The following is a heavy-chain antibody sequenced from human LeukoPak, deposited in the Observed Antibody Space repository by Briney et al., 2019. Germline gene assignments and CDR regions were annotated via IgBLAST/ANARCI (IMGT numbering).Heavy chain of an antibody. CDR3: ARSRAYCGGPAHCDFDY. J-gene: IGHJ4*02. V-gene: IGHV3-30*04. CDR1: GFTFSSYA. Sequence: GGSLRLSCAASGFTFSSYAMHWVRQAPGKGLEWVALISDDGGNKDYAGSVKGRFTISRDNSKNTLSVQMNTLRVEDTGLYYCARSRAYCGGPAHCDFDYWGQGTLVTVFS. CDR2: ISDDGGNK. D-gene: IGHD2-21*01.